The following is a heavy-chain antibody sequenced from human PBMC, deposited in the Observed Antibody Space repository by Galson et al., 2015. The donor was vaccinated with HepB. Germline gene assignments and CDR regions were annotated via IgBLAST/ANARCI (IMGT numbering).Heavy chain of an antibody. CDR2: IIPLFGTA. V-gene: IGHV1-69*13. J-gene: IGHJ4*02. Sequence: QSGAEVKKPGASVKVSCKASGGTFSSYTISWVRQAPGQGLEWMGGIIPLFGTANYAQKFRGRVTITADESTSTAYMELSGLRSEDTAVFYCAREGRAAPTNPLDYWGQGTLVTVSS. D-gene: IGHD6-13*01. CDR1: GGTFSSYT. CDR3: AREGRAAPTNPLDY.